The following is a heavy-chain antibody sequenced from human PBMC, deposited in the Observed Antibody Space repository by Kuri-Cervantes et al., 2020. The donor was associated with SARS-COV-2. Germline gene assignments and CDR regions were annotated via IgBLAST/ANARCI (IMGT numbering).Heavy chain of an antibody. CDR2: ISYDGSNK. CDR1: GFTFSSYG. J-gene: IGHJ4*02. CDR3: ARGRSFVGN. D-gene: IGHD3-16*01. Sequence: LSLTCAASGFTFSSYGMHWVRQAPGKGLEWVAVISYDGSNKYYADSVKGRFTISRDNSKNTLYLQMNSLRAEDTAVYYCARGRSFVGNWGQGTLVTVSS. V-gene: IGHV3-30*03.